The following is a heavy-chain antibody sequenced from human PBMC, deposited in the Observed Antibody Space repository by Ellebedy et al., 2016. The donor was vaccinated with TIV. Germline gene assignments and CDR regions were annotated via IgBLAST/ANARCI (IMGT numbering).Heavy chain of an antibody. CDR1: GGSISSGAFY. Sequence: MPSETLSLTCTVSGGSISSGAFYWTWIRQQPGKGLEWIGNIYYSGSTYYNPSLKSRVTISLDTSKKQFSLRLSSVTAADTAVYYCARDEGGSGSLSYWGQGTLVTVSS. D-gene: IGHD3-10*01. V-gene: IGHV4-31*03. CDR2: IYYSGST. J-gene: IGHJ4*02. CDR3: ARDEGGSGSLSY.